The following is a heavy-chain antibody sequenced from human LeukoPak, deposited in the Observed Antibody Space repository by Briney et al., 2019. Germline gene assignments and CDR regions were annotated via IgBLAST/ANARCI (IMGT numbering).Heavy chain of an antibody. J-gene: IGHJ6*02. CDR2: INQDGSEK. V-gene: IGHV3-7*01. CDR3: AKDAVNCSGTSCSYGMDV. Sequence: GGSLRLSCVVSRFTFSSNWMSWVRQAPGKGLEWVANINQDGSEKYYVDSVKGRFTISRDNAKNSLYLQMNSLRAEDTAVYSCAKDAVNCSGTSCSYGMDVWGQGTTVTVSS. D-gene: IGHD2-2*01. CDR1: RFTFSSNW.